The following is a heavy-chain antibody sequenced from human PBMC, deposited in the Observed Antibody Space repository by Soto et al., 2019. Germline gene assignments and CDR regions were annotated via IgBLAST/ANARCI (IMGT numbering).Heavy chain of an antibody. V-gene: IGHV3-30*18. CDR2: ISYDGSNK. CDR3: AKDGRFSAFDI. Sequence: GGSLRLSCAASGFTFSSYGMHWVRQAPGKGLEWVAVISYDGSNKYYADSVKGRFTIPRDNSKNTLYLQMNSLRAEDTAVYYCAKDGRFSAFDIWGQGTMVTVSS. CDR1: GFTFSSYG. D-gene: IGHD3-16*01. J-gene: IGHJ3*02.